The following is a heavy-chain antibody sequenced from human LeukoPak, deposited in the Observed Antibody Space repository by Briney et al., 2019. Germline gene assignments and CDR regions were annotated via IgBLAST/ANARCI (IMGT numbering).Heavy chain of an antibody. CDR1: GFTVSSNY. CDR3: ARARSGYSYLIDY. D-gene: IGHD5-18*01. J-gene: IGHJ4*02. CDR2: IYSDGST. Sequence: PGGSLRLSCAASGFTVSSNYMSWVRQAPGKGLEWVSVIYSDGSTYYADSVKGRFTISRDNSKNTLYLQMNSLRTEDTAVYYCARARSGYSYLIDYWGQGTLVTVSS. V-gene: IGHV3-66*01.